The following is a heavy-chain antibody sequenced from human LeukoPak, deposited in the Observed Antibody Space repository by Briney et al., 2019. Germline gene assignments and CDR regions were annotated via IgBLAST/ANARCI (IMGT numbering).Heavy chain of an antibody. CDR3: ATCEGRGGSCYFAVGY. CDR2: IIPIFGTA. V-gene: IGHV1-69*06. J-gene: IGHJ4*02. CDR1: GGTFSSYA. D-gene: IGHD2-15*01. Sequence: SVKVSCKASGGTFSSYAISWVRQAPGQGLEWMGGIIPIFGTANYAQKFQGRVTITADKSTSTAYMELSSLRSEDTAVYYCATCEGRGGSCYFAVGYWGQGTLVTVSS.